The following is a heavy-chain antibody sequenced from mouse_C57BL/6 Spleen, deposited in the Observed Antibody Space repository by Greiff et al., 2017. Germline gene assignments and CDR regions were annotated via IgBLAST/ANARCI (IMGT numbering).Heavy chain of an antibody. J-gene: IGHJ4*01. CDR3: ARGVDY. CDR2: INPSTGGT. CDR1: GYSFTGYY. Sequence: VQLQQSGPELVKPGASVKISCKASGYSFTGYYMNWVKQSPEKSLEWIGEINPSTGGTTYNQKFKAKATLTVDKSSSTAYMQLKSLTSEDSAVYYCARGVDYWGQGTSVTVSS. V-gene: IGHV1-42*01.